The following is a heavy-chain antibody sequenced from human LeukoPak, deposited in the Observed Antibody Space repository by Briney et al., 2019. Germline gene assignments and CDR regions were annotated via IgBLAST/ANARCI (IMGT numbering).Heavy chain of an antibody. J-gene: IGHJ4*02. CDR2: MNPNNGNT. Sequence: ASVKVSCKASGYTFKSYDINWVRQATGQGLEWMGWMNPNNGNTGYAQKFQGRVTMTRNTSISTAYMELSSLRSEDTAVYYCAVVVTAVPLSYFKYWGQGALVTVSS. V-gene: IGHV1-8*01. CDR1: GYTFKSYD. CDR3: AVVVTAVPLSYFKY. D-gene: IGHD2-21*02.